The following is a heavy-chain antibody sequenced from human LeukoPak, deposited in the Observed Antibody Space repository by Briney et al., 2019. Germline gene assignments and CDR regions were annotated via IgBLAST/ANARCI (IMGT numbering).Heavy chain of an antibody. CDR1: GYTFTSYG. Sequence: GASVKVSCKASGYTFTSYGISWVRQAPGQGLEWMGWISAYNGNTNYAQKLQGRVTMTTDTSTSTAYMELSSLRSEDTAVYYCARGSSTILPYYYYMDVWGKGTTVTVSS. J-gene: IGHJ6*03. D-gene: IGHD3-3*01. CDR3: ARGSSTILPYYYYMDV. V-gene: IGHV1-18*01. CDR2: ISAYNGNT.